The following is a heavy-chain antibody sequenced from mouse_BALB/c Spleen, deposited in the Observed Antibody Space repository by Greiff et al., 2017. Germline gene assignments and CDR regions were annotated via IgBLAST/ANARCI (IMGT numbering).Heavy chain of an antibody. D-gene: IGHD2-3*01. CDR1: GYSITSGYY. CDR2: ISYDGSN. J-gene: IGHJ3*01. CDR3: ARVDGSGAY. V-gene: IGHV3-6*02. Sequence: ESGPGLVKPSQSLSLTCSVTGYSITSGYYWNWIRQFPGNKLEWMGYISYDGSNNYNPSLKNRISITRDTSKNQFFLKLNSVTTEDTATYYCARVDGSGAYWGQGTLVTVSA.